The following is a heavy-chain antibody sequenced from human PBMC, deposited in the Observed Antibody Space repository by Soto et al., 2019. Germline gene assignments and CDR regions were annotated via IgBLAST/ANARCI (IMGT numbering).Heavy chain of an antibody. CDR3: ARLSYDFWSGYYFDY. Sequence: SETLSLTCAVYGGSFSDYYWSLIRQPQGKGLEWIGEINHSGSTNYNPSLKSRVTISVDTSKNQFSLKLSSVTAADTAVYYCARLSYDFWSGYYFDYWGQGTLVTVSS. V-gene: IGHV4-34*01. CDR1: GGSFSDYY. CDR2: INHSGST. D-gene: IGHD3-3*01. J-gene: IGHJ4*02.